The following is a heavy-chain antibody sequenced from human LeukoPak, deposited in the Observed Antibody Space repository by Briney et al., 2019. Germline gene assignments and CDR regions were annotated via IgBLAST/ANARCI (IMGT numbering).Heavy chain of an antibody. V-gene: IGHV3-48*03. J-gene: IGHJ4*02. CDR1: GFTFSSYE. CDR3: ARDDSVAGTGFDY. CDR2: ISSSGSTI. D-gene: IGHD6-19*01. Sequence: GESLRLSCAASGFTFSSYEMDWVRQAPGKGLEWVSYISSSGSTIYYADSVKGRFTISRDNAKNSLYLQMNSLRAEDTAVYYCARDDSVAGTGFDYWGQGTLVTVSS.